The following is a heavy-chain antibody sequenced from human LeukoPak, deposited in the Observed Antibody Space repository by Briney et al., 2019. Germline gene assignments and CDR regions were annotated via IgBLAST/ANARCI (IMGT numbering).Heavy chain of an antibody. CDR2: INSDGSST. J-gene: IGHJ4*02. D-gene: IGHD2-2*01. CDR1: GFTLSSYW. CDR3: ARNYARDYFDY. V-gene: IGHV3-74*01. Sequence: PGGSLRLSCAASGFTLSSYWMHWVRQAPGKGLVWVSRINSDGSSTSYADSVKGRFTISRDNAKNTLYLQMNSLRAGDTAVYYCARNYARDYFDYWGQGTLVTVSS.